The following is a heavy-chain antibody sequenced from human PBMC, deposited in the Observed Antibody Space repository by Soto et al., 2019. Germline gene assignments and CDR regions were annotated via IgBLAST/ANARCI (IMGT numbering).Heavy chain of an antibody. CDR2: VYYRGSI. D-gene: IGHD3-3*02. Sequence: PSETLSLTCTVSGDSISSPDYYWSWIPQAPGKGLELIGYVYYRGSIYYTPSFESRVTISVDTSKNQFSLKLNSVTAADSAMYFCARVTFTPNWFDSWGQGILVTVSS. CDR1: GDSISSPDYY. CDR3: ARVTFTPNWFDS. V-gene: IGHV4-30-4*01. J-gene: IGHJ5*01.